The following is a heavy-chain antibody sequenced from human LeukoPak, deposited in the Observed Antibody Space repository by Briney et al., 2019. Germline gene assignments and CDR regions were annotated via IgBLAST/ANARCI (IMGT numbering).Heavy chain of an antibody. Sequence: GGSLRLSCAASGFTFSSYSMNWVRQAPGKGLEWVSSISSSSSYIYYADSVKGRFTISRDNARNSLYLQMNSLRAEDTAVYYCARSLMAGSSTSCYDYWGQGTLVTVSS. CDR3: ARSLMAGSSTSCYDY. CDR2: ISSSSSYI. J-gene: IGHJ4*02. V-gene: IGHV3-21*01. D-gene: IGHD2-2*01. CDR1: GFTFSSYS.